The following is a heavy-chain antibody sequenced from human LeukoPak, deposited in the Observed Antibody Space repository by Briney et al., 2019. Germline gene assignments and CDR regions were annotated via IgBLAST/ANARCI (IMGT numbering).Heavy chain of an antibody. V-gene: IGHV1-8*01. CDR2: MNPNSGNT. CDR1: GYTFTSYD. J-gene: IGHJ3*02. D-gene: IGHD2-2*03. CDR3: ARVLNPLDSDAFDI. Sequence: GASVKVSCKASGYTFTSYDINWVRQATGQGLEWMGWMNPNSGNTGYAQKFQGRVTMTRNTSISTAYMELSSLRTEDPAVYYCARVLNPLDSDAFDIWGQGTMVTVSS.